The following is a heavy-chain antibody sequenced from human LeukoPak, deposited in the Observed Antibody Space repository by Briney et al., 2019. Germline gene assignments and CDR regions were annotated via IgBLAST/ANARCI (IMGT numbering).Heavy chain of an antibody. CDR1: GGSISSSSYY. D-gene: IGHD3-22*01. CDR2: IYYSGST. CDR3: ARGLGVVVVAEDAFDI. J-gene: IGHJ3*02. Sequence: SETLSLTCTVSGGSISSSSYYWGWIRQPPGKGLEWIGSIYYSGSTNYNPSLKSRVTISVDTSKNQFSLKLSSVTAADTAVYYCARGLGVVVVAEDAFDIWGQGTMVTVSS. V-gene: IGHV4-39*07.